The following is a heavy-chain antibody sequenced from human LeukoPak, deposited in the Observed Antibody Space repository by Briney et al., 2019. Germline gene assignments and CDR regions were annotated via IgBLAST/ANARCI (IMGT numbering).Heavy chain of an antibody. J-gene: IGHJ6*03. CDR2: IRSKAYGGTT. D-gene: IGHD2-2*01. V-gene: IGHV3-49*04. CDR3: TREGYCSSTSCYDYYYYYMDV. CDR1: GFTFSSYG. Sequence: GGTLRLSCAASGFTFSSYGMSWVRQAPGKGLEWVGFIRSKAYGGTTEYAASVKGRFTISRDDSKSIAYLQMNSLKTEDTAVYYCTREGYCSSTSCYDYYYYYMDVWGKGTTVTISS.